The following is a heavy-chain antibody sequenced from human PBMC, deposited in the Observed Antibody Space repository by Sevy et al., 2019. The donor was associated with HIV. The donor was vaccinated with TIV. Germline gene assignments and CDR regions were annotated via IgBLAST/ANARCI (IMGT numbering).Heavy chain of an antibody. CDR2: IYYSGST. CDR3: ARDRSGSYHPHFDY. V-gene: IGHV4-61*01. J-gene: IGHJ4*02. D-gene: IGHD1-26*01. CDR1: GGSVSSGSYY. Sequence: SETLSLTCTVSGGSVSSGSYYWSWIRQPPGKGLEWIGYIYYSGSTNYNPSLKSRVTISVDTSKNQFSLKVSSVTAADTAGYYCARDRSGSYHPHFDYWGQGTLVTVSS.